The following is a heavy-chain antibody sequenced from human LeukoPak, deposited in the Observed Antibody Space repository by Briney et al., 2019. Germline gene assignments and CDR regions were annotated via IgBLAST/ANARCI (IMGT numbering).Heavy chain of an antibody. CDR3: ARDSSGWSKNY. Sequence: GGSLRLSCVASGFPFSSYEMNWVRQAPGKGLEWVSAISGSGGDTYYEDSVKGRFTISRDNSKNMMYLQMNSLRAEDTAVYYCARDSSGWSKNYWGQGTLVTVSS. J-gene: IGHJ4*02. CDR2: ISGSGGDT. D-gene: IGHD6-19*01. V-gene: IGHV3-23*01. CDR1: GFPFSSYE.